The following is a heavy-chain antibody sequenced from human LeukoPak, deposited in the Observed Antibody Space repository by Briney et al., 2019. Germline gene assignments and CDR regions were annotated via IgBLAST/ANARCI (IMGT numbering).Heavy chain of an antibody. CDR3: AREQYYFDY. J-gene: IGHJ4*02. Sequence: GGSLRLSCAASGFTFSSYGIHWVRQAPGKGLEWMAVIWYDGSNKYYADSVKGRFTISRDNSKNTLYLQMNSLRAEDTAVYYCAREQYYFDYWGQGTLVTVSS. CDR2: IWYDGSNK. D-gene: IGHD6-19*01. V-gene: IGHV3-33*01. CDR1: GFTFSSYG.